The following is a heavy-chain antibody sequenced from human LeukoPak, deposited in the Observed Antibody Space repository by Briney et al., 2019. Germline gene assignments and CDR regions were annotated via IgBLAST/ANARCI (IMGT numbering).Heavy chain of an antibody. CDR3: ARANGAHTDDSGSPD. Sequence: GGSLRLSCAASGFTFSSYAMHWVRQAPGKGLEYVSAISSNGGSTYYANSVKGRFTISRDNSKNTLYLQMGSLRAEDMAVYYCARANGAHTDDSGSPDWGQGTLVTVSS. D-gene: IGHD1-26*01. V-gene: IGHV3-64*01. CDR1: GFTFSSYA. CDR2: ISSNGGST. J-gene: IGHJ4*02.